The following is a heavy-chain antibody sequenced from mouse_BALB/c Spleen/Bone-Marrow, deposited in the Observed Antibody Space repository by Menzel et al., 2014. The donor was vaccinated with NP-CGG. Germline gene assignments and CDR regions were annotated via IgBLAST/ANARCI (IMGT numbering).Heavy chain of an antibody. CDR2: ISSGGSYT. CDR1: GFALSSYD. D-gene: IGHD4-1*01. V-gene: IGHV5-9*02. CDR3: ARPLTGAYFDY. J-gene: IGHJ2*01. Sequence: EVKLVESGGGLVKPGGSLKLSCAASGFALSSYDMSWVRQTPEKRLEWVETISSGGSYTYYPDSVKGRFTISRDNARNTLYLQMSSLRSEDAALYYCARPLTGAYFDYWGQGTTLTVSS.